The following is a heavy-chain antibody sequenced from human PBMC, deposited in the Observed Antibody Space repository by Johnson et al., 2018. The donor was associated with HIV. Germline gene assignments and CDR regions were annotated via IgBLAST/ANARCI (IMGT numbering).Heavy chain of an antibody. CDR2: ISSNGGST. Sequence: QVQLVESGGGLVQPGGSLRLSCAASGFTFSSYAMHWVRQAPGKGLEYVSAISSNGGSTYYADSVKGRFTISRDNSKNTLYLQMNSLRAEDTAVYYCTKEDAQGSHRNAFDIWGQGTMVTVSS. CDR1: GFTFSSYA. J-gene: IGHJ3*02. D-gene: IGHD2-15*01. V-gene: IGHV3-64*04. CDR3: TKEDAQGSHRNAFDI.